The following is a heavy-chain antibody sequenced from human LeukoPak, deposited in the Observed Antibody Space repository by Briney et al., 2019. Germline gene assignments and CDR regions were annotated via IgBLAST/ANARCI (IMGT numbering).Heavy chain of an antibody. J-gene: IGHJ3*02. CDR2: IFYSGST. CDR1: GGSISSYY. Sequence: PSGTLSLTCTVSGGSISSYYWSWIRQPPRKGLEWIGYIFYSGSTNYNPSLKSRVTISVDTSKNQFSLKLSSVTAADTAVYYCAITTGTSSFDAFDIWGQGTMVTVSS. CDR3: AITTGTSSFDAFDI. D-gene: IGHD1-1*01. V-gene: IGHV4-59*01.